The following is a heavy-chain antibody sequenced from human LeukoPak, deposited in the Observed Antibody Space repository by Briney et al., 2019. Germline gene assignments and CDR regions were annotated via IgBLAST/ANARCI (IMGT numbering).Heavy chain of an antibody. CDR3: ARRGSSSDAFDM. V-gene: IGHV3-30-3*01. D-gene: IGHD3-16*01. CDR2: ISHDGSNT. Sequence: PGGSLRLSCAASGFPVSNNYMTWVRQAPGKGLEWVAAISHDGSNTYYADSVKGRFTVSRDNSKNTLYLQMNSLRAEDTAVYYCARRGSSSDAFDMWGQGTMVTVSS. CDR1: GFPVSNNY. J-gene: IGHJ3*02.